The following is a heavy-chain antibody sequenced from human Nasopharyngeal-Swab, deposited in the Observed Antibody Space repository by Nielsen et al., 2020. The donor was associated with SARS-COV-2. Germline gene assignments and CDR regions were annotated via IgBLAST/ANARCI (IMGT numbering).Heavy chain of an antibody. Sequence: GESLKISCAASGFSFSSYWMSWVRQAPGKGLEWVANINLDGSAQYYVDSVKGRFTISRDNAKNSLFLQMHSLRAEDTALYYCARDSAESDYWGQGTLVTVSS. CDR1: GFSFSSYW. D-gene: IGHD3-10*01. CDR3: ARDSAESDY. CDR2: INLDGSAQ. V-gene: IGHV3-7*01. J-gene: IGHJ4*02.